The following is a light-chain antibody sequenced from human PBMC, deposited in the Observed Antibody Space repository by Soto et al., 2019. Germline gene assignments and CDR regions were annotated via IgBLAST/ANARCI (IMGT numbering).Light chain of an antibody. CDR3: QTWSTDMRV. V-gene: IGLV4-69*01. CDR2: LNSDGSH. Sequence: QPVLTQPPSASASLGASVKLTCTLSGGHNSYAIAWHQQQPEKGPRYLMKLNSDGSHSKGDGIPDRFSGSSSGAERYLTISSLQSEDEADYYCQTWSTDMRVFGGGTKLTVL. CDR1: GGHNSYA. J-gene: IGLJ3*02.